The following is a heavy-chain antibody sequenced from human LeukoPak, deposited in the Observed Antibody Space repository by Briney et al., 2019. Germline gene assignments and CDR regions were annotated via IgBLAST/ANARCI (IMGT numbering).Heavy chain of an antibody. V-gene: IGHV3-33*01. J-gene: IGHJ4*02. CDR3: ARGPLWFPYYFDY. CDR2: IWYDGSNK. CDR1: GFTFSSYG. Sequence: PGGSLRLSCAASGFTFSSYGMHWVRQAPGKGLEWVAVIWYDGSNKYYADSVKGRFTISRDNSKNTLYLQMNSLRAEDTAVYYCARGPLWFPYYFDYWGQGTLVTVSS. D-gene: IGHD3-10*01.